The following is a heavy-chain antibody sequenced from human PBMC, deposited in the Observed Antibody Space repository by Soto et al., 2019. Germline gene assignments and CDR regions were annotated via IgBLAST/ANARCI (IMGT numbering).Heavy chain of an antibody. Sequence: QVQLQQWGAGLLKPSETLSLTCAVYGGSFGGYYWSWIRQPPGKGLEWIGEINHSGSTNYNPSLKSRVTISVDTSKNQFSLKLSSVTAADTAVYSCARAYQLLFGGWFDPWGQGTLVTVSS. CDR3: ARAYQLLFGGWFDP. D-gene: IGHD2-2*01. V-gene: IGHV4-34*02. CDR2: INHSGST. CDR1: GGSFGGYY. J-gene: IGHJ5*02.